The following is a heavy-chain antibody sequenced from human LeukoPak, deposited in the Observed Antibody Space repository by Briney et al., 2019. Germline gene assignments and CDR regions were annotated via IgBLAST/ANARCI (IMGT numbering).Heavy chain of an antibody. CDR2: IYTSGST. CDR1: GGSISSYY. CDR3: ARGVLWFGELEFGAFDI. Sequence: SETLSLTCTVSGGSISSYYWSWIRQPAGKGLEWIGRIYTSGSTNYNPSLKSRVTMSVDTSKNQFSLKLSSVTAADTAVYYCARGVLWFGELEFGAFDIWGQGTMVTVSS. J-gene: IGHJ3*02. D-gene: IGHD3-10*01. V-gene: IGHV4-4*07.